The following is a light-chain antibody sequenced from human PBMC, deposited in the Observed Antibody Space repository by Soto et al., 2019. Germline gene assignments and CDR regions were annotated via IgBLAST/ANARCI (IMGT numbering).Light chain of an antibody. J-gene: IGKJ2*01. CDR1: QSVSSN. V-gene: IGKV3-15*01. CDR2: GAS. CDR3: QQYNNWPPYT. Sequence: EIVMTQSPATLSVSPGERATLSCRASQSVSSNLAWYQQKPGQAPRLLIYGASTRATCSPARFSGSGSGTEFTLTISSLQSEDFAVYYCQQYNNWPPYTFGQGTKLEIK.